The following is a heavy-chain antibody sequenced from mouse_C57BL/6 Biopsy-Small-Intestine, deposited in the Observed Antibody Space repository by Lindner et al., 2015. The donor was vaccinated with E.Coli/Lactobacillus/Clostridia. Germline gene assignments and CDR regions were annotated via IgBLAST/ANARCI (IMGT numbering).Heavy chain of an antibody. CDR1: GYTYINYG. CDR2: ISTNNGNT. D-gene: IGHD6-1*01. V-gene: IGHV1-4*01. J-gene: IGHJ4*01. CDR3: ARVSRQWLVQSDCDF. Sequence: SVKVSCKASGYTYINYGISWVRQAPGQGLEWMGWISTNNGNTNYAQKFRGRVTMTTDTSTTTAYMELRSLRSDDTAVYYCARVSRQWLVQSDCDFWGQGTLVTVSS.